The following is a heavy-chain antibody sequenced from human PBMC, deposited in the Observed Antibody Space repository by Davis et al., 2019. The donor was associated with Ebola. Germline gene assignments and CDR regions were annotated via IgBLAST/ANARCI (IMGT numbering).Heavy chain of an antibody. Sequence: GGSLRLSCVASGFTFDDYGMSWVRQAPGKGLEWVSGINWNGDRIGYADSVKGRFTISRDNSKNTLYLQMNSLRAEDTAVYYCAKERSSGSYYPDYYDYWGQGTLVTVSS. CDR3: AKERSSGSYYPDYYDY. CDR1: GFTFDDYG. CDR2: INWNGDRI. D-gene: IGHD3-10*01. J-gene: IGHJ4*02. V-gene: IGHV3-20*04.